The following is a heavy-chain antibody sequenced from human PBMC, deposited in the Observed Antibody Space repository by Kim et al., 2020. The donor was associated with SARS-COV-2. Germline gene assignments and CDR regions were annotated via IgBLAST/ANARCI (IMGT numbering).Heavy chain of an antibody. CDR2: IYYSGST. V-gene: IGHV4-39*01. CDR3: ARHRGDLRAFYGSGSYYNWGALNWFDP. J-gene: IGHJ5*02. Sequence: SETLSLTCTVSGGSISSSSYYWGWIRQPPGKGLEWIGSIYYSGSTYYNPSLKSRVTISVDTSKNQFSLKLSSVTAADTAVYYCARHRGDLRAFYGSGSYYNWGALNWFDPWGQGTLVTVSS. CDR1: GGSISSSSYY. D-gene: IGHD3-10*01.